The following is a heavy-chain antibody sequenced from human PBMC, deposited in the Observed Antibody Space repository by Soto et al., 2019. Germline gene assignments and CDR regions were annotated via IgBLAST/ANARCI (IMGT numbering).Heavy chain of an antibody. J-gene: IGHJ4*02. Sequence: EVQLVESGGGLVQPGRSLRLSCAASGFTFDDYSMHWVRQAPGKGLEWVSTISWNSGSIDYADSVKGRFTISRDNAKNALYLQMTRLRAEDTALYYCAKDIAGTSSWFGRYYFDCWGQGTLVTVSS. CDR1: GFTFDDYS. CDR2: ISWNSGSI. D-gene: IGHD6-13*01. CDR3: AKDIAGTSSWFGRYYFDC. V-gene: IGHV3-9*01.